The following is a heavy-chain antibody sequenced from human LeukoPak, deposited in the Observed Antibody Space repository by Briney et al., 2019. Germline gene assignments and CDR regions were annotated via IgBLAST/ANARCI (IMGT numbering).Heavy chain of an antibody. J-gene: IGHJ4*02. D-gene: IGHD4-23*01. V-gene: IGHV5-51*01. CDR2: IYPDDSDT. CDR3: ARRSYGGKDFDY. CDR1: GYSFTSYW. Sequence: GESLKISCKGSGYSFTSYWIAWVRQMPGKGLGWMGIIYPDDSDTRYSPSCQGQVTISAAKSTSTAYLQWSSLKASDTAMYYCARRSYGGKDFDYWGQGTLVTVSS.